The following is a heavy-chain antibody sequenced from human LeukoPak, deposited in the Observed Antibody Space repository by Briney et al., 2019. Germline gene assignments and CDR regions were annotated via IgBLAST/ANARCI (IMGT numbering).Heavy chain of an antibody. CDR3: AKALVGATAHAFDI. CDR1: GFTFSTYA. V-gene: IGHV3-23*01. Sequence: GVSLRLSCAASGFTFSTYAMSWVRQAPGQGLEWVSAITGSGGSTYYADSVKGRFTISRDNSKNTLYLQMNSLRAEDTAVYYCAKALVGATAHAFDIWGQGTMVTVSS. CDR2: ITGSGGST. D-gene: IGHD1-26*01. J-gene: IGHJ3*02.